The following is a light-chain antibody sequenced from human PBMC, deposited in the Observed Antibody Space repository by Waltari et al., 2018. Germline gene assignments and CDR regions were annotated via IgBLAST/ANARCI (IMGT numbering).Light chain of an antibody. J-gene: IGLJ3*02. V-gene: IGLV1-44*01. Sequence: QSVVTQPPSASGTPGQRVTISCSGTSSHIGKYCVNWYQHLPGTPPKLLIYSNLQRPSGVPDRFSGSKSGTSASLAISALQSEDEANYYCATWDDTLNGPVFGGGTELTVL. CDR2: SNL. CDR3: ATWDDTLNGPV. CDR1: SSHIGKYC.